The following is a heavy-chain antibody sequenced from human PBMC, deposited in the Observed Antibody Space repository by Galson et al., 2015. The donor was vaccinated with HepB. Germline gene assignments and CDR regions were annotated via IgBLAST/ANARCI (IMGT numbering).Heavy chain of an antibody. CDR1: GFTFGTYA. V-gene: IGHV3-30-3*01. CDR3: GVPGGY. CDR2: ISPDGSNT. D-gene: IGHD1-26*01. J-gene: IGHJ4*02. Sequence: SLRLSCAASGFTFGTYAMHWVRQAPGKGLEWVAIISPDGSNTYYVDSVKGRVTISRDNSKNTLSLQMNSLRVGDTAVYYCGVPGGYWGQGTLVTVSS.